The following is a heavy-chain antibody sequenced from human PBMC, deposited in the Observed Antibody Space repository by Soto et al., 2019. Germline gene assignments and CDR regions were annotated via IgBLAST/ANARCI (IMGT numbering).Heavy chain of an antibody. Sequence: GGSLRLSCAASGFTFSDYYMSWIRQAPGKGLEWVSYISSSSSYTNYADSVKGRFTISRDNAKNSLYLQMNSLRAEDTAVYYCARELRMPDDYYGMDVWGQGTTVTVSS. J-gene: IGHJ6*02. CDR2: ISSSSSYT. V-gene: IGHV3-11*06. D-gene: IGHD2-15*01. CDR1: GFTFSDYY. CDR3: ARELRMPDDYYGMDV.